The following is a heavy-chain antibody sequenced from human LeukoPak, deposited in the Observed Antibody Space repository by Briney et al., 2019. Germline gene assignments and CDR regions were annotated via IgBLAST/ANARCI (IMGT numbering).Heavy chain of an antibody. CDR1: GGSISSYY. CDR3: ARLCRSWYEDY. V-gene: IGHV4-59*01. Sequence: SETLSLTCTVSGGSISSYYWSWIRQPPGKGLEWIGYIYYSGGTNYNPSLKSRVTISVDTSKNQFSLKLSSVTAADTAVYYCARLCRSWYEDYWGQGTLVTVSS. D-gene: IGHD6-13*01. J-gene: IGHJ4*02. CDR2: IYYSGGT.